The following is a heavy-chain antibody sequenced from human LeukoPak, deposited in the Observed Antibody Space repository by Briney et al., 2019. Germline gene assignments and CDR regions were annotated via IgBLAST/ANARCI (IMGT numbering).Heavy chain of an antibody. V-gene: IGHV4-59*01. Sequence: SETLSLTCTVSGGSIRSNYWSWIRQPPGKGLEWIGYIYYSGSTNYNPSLKSRVTISVDTSKNQFSLKLSSVTAADTAVYYCARAGYYDFWSGPFNYYYYMDVWGKGTTVTVSS. CDR1: GGSIRSNY. CDR2: IYYSGST. D-gene: IGHD3-3*01. CDR3: ARAGYYDFWSGPFNYYYYMDV. J-gene: IGHJ6*03.